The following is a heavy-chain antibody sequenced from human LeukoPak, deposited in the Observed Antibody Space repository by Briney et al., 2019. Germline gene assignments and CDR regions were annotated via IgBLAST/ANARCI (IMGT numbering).Heavy chain of an antibody. Sequence: SETLSLTCTVSGVSMNNDYWSWVRQPPGKGLEWIGYLSYSGTTKYNPSFKSRVTISVDTSKNLFSLKLASVTAADTAVYYCARDPFDWGQGTLVIVSS. CDR2: LSYSGTT. CDR3: ARDPFD. J-gene: IGHJ4*02. CDR1: GVSMNNDY. V-gene: IGHV4-59*01.